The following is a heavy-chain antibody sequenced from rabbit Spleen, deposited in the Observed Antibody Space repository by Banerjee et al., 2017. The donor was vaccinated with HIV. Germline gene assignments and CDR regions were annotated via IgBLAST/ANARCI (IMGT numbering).Heavy chain of an antibody. Sequence: QLKESGGGLVQPGGSLKLSCKASGFTLSSYYMNWVRQAPGKGLEWIGCIDPVFGITYSAGRVNGPISNSRENAQNTVFLQMTSLTAADTASYFYARDGAGGSYFALWGPGTLVTVS. D-gene: IGHD8-1*01. CDR2: IDPVFGIT. CDR1: GFTLSSYY. CDR3: ARDGAGGSYFAL. J-gene: IGHJ4*01. V-gene: IGHV1S7*01.